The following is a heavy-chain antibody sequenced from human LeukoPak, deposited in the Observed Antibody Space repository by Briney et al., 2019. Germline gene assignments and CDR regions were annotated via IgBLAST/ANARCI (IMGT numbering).Heavy chain of an antibody. CDR1: GGSIRSYY. D-gene: IGHD3-3*01. CDR3: ARQTYDGYFDY. Sequence: SETLSLTCSVSGGSIRSYYWSWIRQPPEQGLEWIGNIYNSGSTKYNPSLKTRVTISLDTSNNQFSLKLNSVTAADTAVYYCARQTYDGYFDYWGQGTLVTVSS. J-gene: IGHJ4*02. CDR2: IYNSGST. V-gene: IGHV4-59*08.